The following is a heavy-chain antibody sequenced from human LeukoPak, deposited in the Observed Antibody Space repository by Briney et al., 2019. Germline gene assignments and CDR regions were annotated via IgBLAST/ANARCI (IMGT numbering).Heavy chain of an antibody. CDR1: GGSISSYY. V-gene: IGHV4-59*08. J-gene: IGHJ4*02. Sequence: KSSETLSLTCTVSGGSISSYYWSWIRQPPGKGLEWIGYIYYSGSTNYNPSLKSRVTISVDTSKNQFSLKLSSVTAADTAVYYCARLEGDRYYFDYWGREPLATVSS. CDR3: ARLEGDRYYFDY. D-gene: IGHD2-21*02. CDR2: IYYSGST.